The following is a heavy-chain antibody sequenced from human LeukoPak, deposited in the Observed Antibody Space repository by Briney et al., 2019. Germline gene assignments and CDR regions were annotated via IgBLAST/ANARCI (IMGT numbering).Heavy chain of an antibody. CDR2: IKQDGSEK. D-gene: IGHD1-26*01. CDR1: GFTFSSYW. Sequence: GGSLRLSCAASGFTFSSYWMSWVRQAPGKGLEWVANIKQDGSEKYYVDSVKGRFTISRDNAKNSLYLQMNSLRAEDTAVYYCARAPGSYYVYFDYWGQGTLVTVSS. J-gene: IGHJ4*02. CDR3: ARAPGSYYVYFDY. V-gene: IGHV3-7*01.